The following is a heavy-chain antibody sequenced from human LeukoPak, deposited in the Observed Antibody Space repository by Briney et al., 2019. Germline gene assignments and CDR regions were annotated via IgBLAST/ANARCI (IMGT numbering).Heavy chain of an antibody. CDR2: IYYTGST. J-gene: IGHJ4*02. V-gene: IGHV4-59*08. CDR1: GGSISSLY. Sequence: PSETLSLTCSVSGGSISSLYWSWIRQPPGKGLEWIGYIYYTGSTNYNPSLKSRVTMFVDMSKNKFSLRLSSVTAADTAVYYCARHRAYSSSSPSDYWGQGTLVTVSS. CDR3: ARHRAYSSSSPSDY. D-gene: IGHD6-6*01.